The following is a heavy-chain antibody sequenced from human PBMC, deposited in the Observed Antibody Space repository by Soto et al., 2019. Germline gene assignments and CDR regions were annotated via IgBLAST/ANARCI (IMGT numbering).Heavy chain of an antibody. D-gene: IGHD3-9*01. CDR3: AKHDILTGGFDY. CDR1: GFTFSSYA. Sequence: EVQLLESGGGLVQPGGSQRLSCAASGFTFSSYAMSWVRQAPGKGLEWVSAISGSGGSTHYADSVKGRFTISRDNSKNTLYLQMNSLRAEDTAIYYCAKHDILTGGFDYWGQGTLVTVSS. J-gene: IGHJ4*02. V-gene: IGHV3-23*01. CDR2: ISGSGGST.